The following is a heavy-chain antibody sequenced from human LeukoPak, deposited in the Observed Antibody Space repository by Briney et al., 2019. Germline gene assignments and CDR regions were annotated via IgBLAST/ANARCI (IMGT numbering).Heavy chain of an antibody. Sequence: ASVXXXXXXSXYTFTSYYXHWVRQAPGQGREGMGIINPSGGRTSYAQKFQGRVTINRETATSTVYMELSSLRSEDTAVYYCARDHGWFDPWGQGTLVTVSS. J-gene: IGHJ5*02. CDR2: INPSGGRT. CDR3: ARDHGWFDP. CDR1: XYTFTSYY. V-gene: IGHV1-46*01.